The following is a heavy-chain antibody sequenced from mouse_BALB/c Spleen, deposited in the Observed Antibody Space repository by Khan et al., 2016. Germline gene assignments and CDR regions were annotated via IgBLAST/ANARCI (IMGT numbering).Heavy chain of an antibody. Sequence: QVQLQQSGAELAKPGASVKMSCKASGYTFTSYWIHWVKQRPGQGLEWIGYINPSTGYTEYNQKFKDKATLTADKSSSTAYMQLSSLTSEDSAVYYCATVVAYYAMDYWGQGTSVTVSS. CDR1: GYTFTSYW. D-gene: IGHD1-1*01. J-gene: IGHJ4*01. CDR3: ATVVAYYAMDY. V-gene: IGHV1-7*01. CDR2: INPSTGYT.